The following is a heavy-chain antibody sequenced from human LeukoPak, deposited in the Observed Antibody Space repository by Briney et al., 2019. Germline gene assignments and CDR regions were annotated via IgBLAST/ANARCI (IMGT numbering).Heavy chain of an antibody. V-gene: IGHV4-4*07. CDR1: GGSISSY. J-gene: IGHJ4*02. CDR2: IYTSGST. Sequence: SETLSLTCTVSGGSISSYWSWIRQPAGKGLEWIGRIYTSGSTNYNPSLKSRVTMSVDTSKNQFYLKLSSVTAADTAVYYCARFSLDSSGYYHIVFDTWGRGALVTVSS. D-gene: IGHD3-22*01. CDR3: ARFSLDSSGYYHIVFDT.